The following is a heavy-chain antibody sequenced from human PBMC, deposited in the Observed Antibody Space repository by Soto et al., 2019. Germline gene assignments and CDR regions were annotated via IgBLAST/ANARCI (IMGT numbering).Heavy chain of an antibody. Sequence: PSETLSLTCAVYGGSFSGYYWSWIRQPPGKGLEWIGEINHSGSTNYNPSLKSRVTISVDTSKNQFSLKLSSVTAADTAVYYCARGRGTIFGVVIIESRILNYFDYWGQGTLVTVSS. D-gene: IGHD3-3*01. CDR3: ARGRGTIFGVVIIESRILNYFDY. CDR1: GGSFSGYY. J-gene: IGHJ4*02. V-gene: IGHV4-34*01. CDR2: INHSGST.